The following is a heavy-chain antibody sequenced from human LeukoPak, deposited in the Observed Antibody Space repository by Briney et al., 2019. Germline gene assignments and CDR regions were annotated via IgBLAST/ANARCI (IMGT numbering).Heavy chain of an antibody. CDR3: ANTRIAAALFDY. V-gene: IGHV3-23*01. D-gene: IGHD6-13*01. J-gene: IGHJ4*02. CDR1: GFTFSSYA. Sequence: GGSLRLSCAASGFTFSSYAMSWVRQAPGKGLEWVSAISGSGGSTYYADSVKGRFTISRDNSKNTLYLQKNSLRAEDTAVYYCANTRIAAALFDYWGQGTLVTVSS. CDR2: ISGSGGST.